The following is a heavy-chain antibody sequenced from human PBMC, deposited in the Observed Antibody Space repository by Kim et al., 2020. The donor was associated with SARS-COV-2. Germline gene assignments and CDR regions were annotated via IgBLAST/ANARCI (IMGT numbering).Heavy chain of an antibody. CDR1: GYTFTSYY. V-gene: IGHV1-46*01. CDR2: INPSGGST. J-gene: IGHJ4*02. Sequence: ASVKVSCKASGYTFTSYYMHWVRQAPGQGLEWMGIINPSGGSTSYAQKFQGRVTMTRDTSTSTVYMELSSLRSEDTAVYYCAKSSAPYGDYAHVYFDYWGQGTLVTVSS. D-gene: IGHD4-17*01. CDR3: AKSSAPYGDYAHVYFDY.